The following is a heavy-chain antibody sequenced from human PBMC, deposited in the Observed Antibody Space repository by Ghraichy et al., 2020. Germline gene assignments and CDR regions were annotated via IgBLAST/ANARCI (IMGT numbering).Heavy chain of an antibody. CDR2: ISGSGGST. CDR3: AKGRRLPTDWKFYWYFDL. CDR1: GFTFSSYA. Sequence: GGSLRLSCAASGFTFSSYAMSWVRQAPGKGLEWVSAISGSGGSTYYADSVKGRFTISRDNSKNTLYLQMNSLRAEDTAVYYCAKGRRLPTDWKFYWYFDLWGRGTLVTVSS. J-gene: IGHJ2*01. V-gene: IGHV3-23*01. D-gene: IGHD1-1*01.